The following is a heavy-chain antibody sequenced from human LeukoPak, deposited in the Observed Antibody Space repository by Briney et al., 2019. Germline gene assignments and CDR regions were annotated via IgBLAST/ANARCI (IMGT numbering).Heavy chain of an antibody. Sequence: AGGSLRLSCAASGFTFSSYSMNWVRQAPGKGLEWVSYISSSSSTIYYADSVKGRFTISRDNAKNSLYLQMNSLRAEDTAVYYCAREMGATWDYWGQGTLVTVSS. CDR3: AREMGATWDY. J-gene: IGHJ4*02. CDR1: GFTFSSYS. V-gene: IGHV3-48*01. D-gene: IGHD1-26*01. CDR2: ISSSSSTI.